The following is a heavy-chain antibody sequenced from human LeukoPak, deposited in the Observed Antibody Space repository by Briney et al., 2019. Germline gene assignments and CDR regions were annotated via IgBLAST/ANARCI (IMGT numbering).Heavy chain of an antibody. D-gene: IGHD2-15*01. CDR3: AQSPGEVAGDCVY. CDR1: GFTVTSSA. Sequence: SVKVSCKSAGFTVTSSAVPWGGLARGHRLEWIGWIGVGSAITNYAQKFQERVTITRDMSTSTAYMALSSTRSEQTAVSYCAQSPGEVAGDCVYWGQGTLVTVSS. CDR2: IGVGSAIT. V-gene: IGHV1-58*01. J-gene: IGHJ4*02.